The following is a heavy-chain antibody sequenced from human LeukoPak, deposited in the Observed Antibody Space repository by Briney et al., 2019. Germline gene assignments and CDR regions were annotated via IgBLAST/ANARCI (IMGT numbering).Heavy chain of an antibody. CDR2: IYTSGST. CDR1: GGSISSYY. Sequence: PSETLSLTCTVSGGSISSYYWSWIRQPAGKGLEWIGRIYTSGSTNYNPSLKSRVTMSVDTSKNQFSLKLSSVTAVDTAVYYCARGMDSSGYYALDYWGQGTLVTVSS. J-gene: IGHJ4*02. V-gene: IGHV4-4*07. D-gene: IGHD3-22*01. CDR3: ARGMDSSGYYALDY.